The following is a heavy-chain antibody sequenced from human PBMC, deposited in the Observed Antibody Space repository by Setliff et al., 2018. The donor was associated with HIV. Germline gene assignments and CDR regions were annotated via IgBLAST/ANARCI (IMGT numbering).Heavy chain of an antibody. J-gene: IGHJ4*02. V-gene: IGHV4-4*07. CDR1: IGSISSYY. D-gene: IGHD2-21*02. CDR2: THASGTT. Sequence: SETLSLTCNVSIGSISSYYWNWIRQPAGTGLQWIGRTHASGTTQCEPSLKNRCSMSIDTSKNQFSLKLSSVTAADTAVYYCARQTATGTSATFDSWGQGSLVTVSS. CDR3: ARQTATGTSATFDS.